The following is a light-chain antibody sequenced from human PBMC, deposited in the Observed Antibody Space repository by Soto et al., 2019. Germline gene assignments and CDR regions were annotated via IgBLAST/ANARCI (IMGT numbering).Light chain of an antibody. CDR1: PSISSN. Sequence: EIVMTQSPATLSVSPGERATLSCRASPSISSNLAWYQQTPGQAPRLLIYGASTRATGIPARFSGSGSGTEFTLTISSLQSEDFAVYYCQQYNNWPFTFGPGTKVDIK. J-gene: IGKJ3*01. V-gene: IGKV3-15*01. CDR2: GAS. CDR3: QQYNNWPFT.